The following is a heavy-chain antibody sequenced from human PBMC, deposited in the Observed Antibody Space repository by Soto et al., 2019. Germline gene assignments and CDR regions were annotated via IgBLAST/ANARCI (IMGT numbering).Heavy chain of an antibody. V-gene: IGHV3-7*01. Sequence: GGSLRLSCAASGFTFSSYWMSWVRQAPGKGLEWVANIKQDGSEKYYVDSVKGRFTISRDNAKNSLYLQMNSLRAEDTAVYYCARVPPGIYYYYYMDVWGKGTTVTVSS. D-gene: IGHD1-1*01. CDR3: ARVPPGIYYYYYMDV. CDR1: GFTFSSYW. CDR2: IKQDGSEK. J-gene: IGHJ6*03.